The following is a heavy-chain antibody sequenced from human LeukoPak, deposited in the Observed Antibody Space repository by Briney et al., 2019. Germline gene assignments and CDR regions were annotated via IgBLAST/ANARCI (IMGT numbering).Heavy chain of an antibody. Sequence: GGSLRLSCAASGFTFDAFGIHWVRQAPGKGLEWVALISYHGSNEYYADSVKGRFTISRDNAKNSLYLQMNSLRAEDTAVYYCARIKYCSGGSCYAFDYWGQGTLVTVSS. CDR1: GFTFDAFG. CDR3: ARIKYCSGGSCYAFDY. J-gene: IGHJ4*02. V-gene: IGHV3-30*03. CDR2: ISYHGSNE. D-gene: IGHD2-15*01.